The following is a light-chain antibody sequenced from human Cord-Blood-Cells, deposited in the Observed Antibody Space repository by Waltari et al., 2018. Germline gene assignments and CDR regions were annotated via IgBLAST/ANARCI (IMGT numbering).Light chain of an antibody. Sequence: QSALTQPASVSGSPGQSITISCTGTSSDVGGHNYVFWYQHHPGKAPKLMIYDVSKRPSGVSNRFSGSKSGNTASLTISGLQAEDEADYYCSSYTSSSTLVFGGGTKLTVL. CDR1: SSDVGGHNY. CDR3: SSYTSSSTLV. V-gene: IGLV2-14*03. CDR2: DVS. J-gene: IGLJ3*02.